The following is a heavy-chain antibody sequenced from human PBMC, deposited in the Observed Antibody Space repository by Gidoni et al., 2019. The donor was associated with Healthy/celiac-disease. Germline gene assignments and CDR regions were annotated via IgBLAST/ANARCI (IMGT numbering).Heavy chain of an antibody. CDR3: ARFTSGSLAYYFDY. Sequence: QLQLQESAPGLVQPSETLSPTCTVSGGSISSSSYYWDWIRQPPGKGLEWIGRIYYSGSTYYNPSLKSRVTISVDTSKNKFSLKLSSVTAEDTAVYYCARFTSGSLAYYFDYWGQGTLVTVSS. CDR1: GGSISSSSYY. V-gene: IGHV4-39*01. J-gene: IGHJ4*02. D-gene: IGHD1-26*01. CDR2: IYYSGST.